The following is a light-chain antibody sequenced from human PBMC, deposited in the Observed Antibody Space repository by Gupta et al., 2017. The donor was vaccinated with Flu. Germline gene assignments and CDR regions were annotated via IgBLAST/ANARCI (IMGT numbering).Light chain of an antibody. J-gene: IGLJ2*01. CDR2: RSN. CDR3: AAGDDSRSGVV. CDR1: NSNLGSNY. Sequence: VTISCAGGNSNLGSNYVYWYQQPPGAAPKLLIYRSNQRPSGVPDRFSGSKHDTSASLAISGLRAEEEADYYCAAGDDSRSGVVFGGGTKLTVL. V-gene: IGLV1-47*01.